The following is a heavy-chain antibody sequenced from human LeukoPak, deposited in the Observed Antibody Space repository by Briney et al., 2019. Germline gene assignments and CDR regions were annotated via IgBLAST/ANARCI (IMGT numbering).Heavy chain of an antibody. CDR2: IRYDGSNK. V-gene: IGHV3-30*02. J-gene: IGHJ4*02. CDR3: ANHLACGSTSCPPFDY. Sequence: GGSLRLSCAASGFTFSSYGMHWVRQAPGKGLEWVAFIRYDGSNKYYADSVKGRFTISRDNSKNTLYLQMNSLRAEDTAVYYCANHLACGSTSCPPFDYWGQGTLVTVSS. D-gene: IGHD2-2*01. CDR1: GFTFSSYG.